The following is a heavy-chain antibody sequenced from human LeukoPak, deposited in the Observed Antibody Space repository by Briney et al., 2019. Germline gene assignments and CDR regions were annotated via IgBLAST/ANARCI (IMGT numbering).Heavy chain of an antibody. V-gene: IGHV4-39*01. CDR2: IYYSGSA. CDR3: VRGSTLRHYQY. CDR1: GGCISISTYY. Sequence: SETLSLTCTVSGGCISISTYYWGWILRPPGKGLEGIGSIYYSGSAYYNPSVKSRTTVSVGTYKNQFSLKLSSVTAADTAVYYCVRGSTLRHYQYWGQGTLVTVSS. J-gene: IGHJ4*02. D-gene: IGHD3-16*01.